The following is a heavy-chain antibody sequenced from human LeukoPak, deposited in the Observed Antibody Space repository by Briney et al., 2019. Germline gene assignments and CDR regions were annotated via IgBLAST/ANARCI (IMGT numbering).Heavy chain of an antibody. J-gene: IGHJ4*02. D-gene: IGHD3-10*01. Sequence: GGSLRLSCAASGFTFSSYSMNWVRQAPGKGLEWVSSISSSSSYIYYADSVKGRFTISRDNAKNSLYLQMNSLRAEDTAVYYCARDSRLYYGSGSYYTGRDYWGQGTLVTVSS. CDR2: ISSSSSYI. CDR1: GFTFSSYS. CDR3: ARDSRLYYGSGSYYTGRDY. V-gene: IGHV3-21*01.